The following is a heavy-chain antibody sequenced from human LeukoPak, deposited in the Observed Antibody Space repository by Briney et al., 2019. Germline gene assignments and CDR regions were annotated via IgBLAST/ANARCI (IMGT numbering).Heavy chain of an antibody. Sequence: GGSLRLSCEASGFSFGDYNMHWVRQAPGKGLEWVSLISWDGGSTYYADSVKGRFTISRDNSKNSLYLQMNSLRTEDTALYFCAKATRYTGSYDYWGQGTLVTVSS. CDR1: GFSFGDYN. J-gene: IGHJ4*02. CDR2: ISWDGGST. CDR3: AKATRYTGSYDY. D-gene: IGHD1-26*01. V-gene: IGHV3-43*01.